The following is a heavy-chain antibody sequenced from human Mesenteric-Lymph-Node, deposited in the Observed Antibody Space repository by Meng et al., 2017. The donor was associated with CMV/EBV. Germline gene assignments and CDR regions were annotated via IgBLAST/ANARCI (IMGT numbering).Heavy chain of an antibody. D-gene: IGHD1-1*01. V-gene: IGHV4-34*01. CDR2: FHHGGTI. CDR1: GGSFSGYY. J-gene: IGHJ5*01. CDR3: ARDLLPYGTDS. Sequence: SETLSLTCAVYGGSFSGYYWSWIRQPPGKGLEWIGNFHHGGTIYYNPSLKSRVTISVDTSKNHFSLNLSSVTASDTAFYFCARDLLPYGTDSWGQGTLVTVSS.